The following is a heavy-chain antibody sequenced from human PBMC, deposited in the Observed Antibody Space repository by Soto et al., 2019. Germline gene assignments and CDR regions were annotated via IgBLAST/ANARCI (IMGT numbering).Heavy chain of an antibody. V-gene: IGHV3-23*01. D-gene: IGHD3-3*01. Sequence: GGSLRLSCAASGFTFSSYAMSWVRQAPGKGLEWVSAISGSGGSTYYADSVKGRFTISRDNSKNTLYLQMNSLRAEDTAVYYCAKDPRRFFGVGRVLYYMDVWGKGTTVTVSS. CDR1: GFTFSSYA. J-gene: IGHJ6*03. CDR3: AKDPRRFFGVGRVLYYMDV. CDR2: ISGSGGST.